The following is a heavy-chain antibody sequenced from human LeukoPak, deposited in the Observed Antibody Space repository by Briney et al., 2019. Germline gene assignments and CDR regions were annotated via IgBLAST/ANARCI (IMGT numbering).Heavy chain of an antibody. J-gene: IGHJ4*02. D-gene: IGHD5-18*01. CDR3: ARGRGYSYGYFDY. Sequence: ASVKVSCKASGGTFSSYAISWVRQAPGQGLEWMGRIIPILGIANYAQKFQGRVTITADKSTSTAYMELSSLRSDDTAVYYCARGRGYSYGYFDYWGQGTLVTVSS. CDR1: GGTFSSYA. CDR2: IIPILGIA. V-gene: IGHV1-69*04.